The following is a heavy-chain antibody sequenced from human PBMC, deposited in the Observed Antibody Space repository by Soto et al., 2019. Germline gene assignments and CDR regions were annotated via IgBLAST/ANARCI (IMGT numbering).Heavy chain of an antibody. CDR3: ATLKRGAPVSYFDH. J-gene: IGHJ4*02. V-gene: IGHV3-30*03. CDR1: GFNFSTSG. CDR2: ISNDGSRQ. D-gene: IGHD5-12*01. Sequence: GGSMRPSCAASGFNFSTSGMDWVRQVPGKGLAWVAVISNDGSRQYYAESVKGRFTISRDNSKKIVYLQMNSLRAEDTAVYYCATLKRGAPVSYFDHWGQGILVTVSS.